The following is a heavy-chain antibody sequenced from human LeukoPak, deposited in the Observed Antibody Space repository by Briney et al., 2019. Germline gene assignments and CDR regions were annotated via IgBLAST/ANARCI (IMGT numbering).Heavy chain of an antibody. Sequence: GASVKVSCKASGYTFTSYDINWVRQATGQGLEWMGWMNPNSGNTGYAQKFQGRVTMTRNTSISTAYMELSSLRSEDTAVYYCASDSSSWPSPLGMDVWGQGTTVTVSS. CDR3: ASDSSSWPSPLGMDV. CDR2: MNPNSGNT. D-gene: IGHD6-13*01. J-gene: IGHJ6*02. CDR1: GYTFTSYD. V-gene: IGHV1-8*01.